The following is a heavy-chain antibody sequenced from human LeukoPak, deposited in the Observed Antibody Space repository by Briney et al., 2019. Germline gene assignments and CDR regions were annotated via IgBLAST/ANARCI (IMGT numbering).Heavy chain of an antibody. Sequence: PGGSLRLSCAASGFTFSSYSMNWVRQAPGKGLEWVSSISSSSSYIYYADSVKGRFTISRDNAKNSLYLQMNSLRAEDTAVYYCARDPSGGQPFDYWGQGTLVTVSS. J-gene: IGHJ4*02. D-gene: IGHD2-15*01. CDR3: ARDPSGGQPFDY. V-gene: IGHV3-21*01. CDR2: ISSSSSYI. CDR1: GFTFSSYS.